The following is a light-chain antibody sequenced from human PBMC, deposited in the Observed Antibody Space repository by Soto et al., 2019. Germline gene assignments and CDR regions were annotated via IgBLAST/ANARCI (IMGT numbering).Light chain of an antibody. CDR1: SSDVGGYNL. J-gene: IGLJ3*02. CDR3: CSYAGSRV. V-gene: IGLV2-23*01. Sequence: QSVLTQPASVSGSPGQSITISCTGTSSDVGGYNLVTWYQQHPGKAPKLMIYESSKRPSGVANRFTGSKSGNTASLTISGLQAEDEADYYCCSYAGSRVFGGGTKLTVL. CDR2: ESS.